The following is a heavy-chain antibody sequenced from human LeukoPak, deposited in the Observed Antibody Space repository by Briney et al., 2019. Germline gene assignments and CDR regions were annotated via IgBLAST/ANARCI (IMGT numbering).Heavy chain of an antibody. CDR1: GFNFDRYT. V-gene: IGHV3-43*01. CDR3: AKELDTMFFDY. CDR2: AGWAGGTT. Sequence: GGSLRLSCATSGFNFDRYTIHWVRQAPGKGLEWVSLAGWAGGTTYYSDSVRGRFTISRDSGRNSVYLQMNSLTTDDTAFYFCAKELDTMFFDYWGQGALVTVSS. J-gene: IGHJ4*02. D-gene: IGHD5-18*01.